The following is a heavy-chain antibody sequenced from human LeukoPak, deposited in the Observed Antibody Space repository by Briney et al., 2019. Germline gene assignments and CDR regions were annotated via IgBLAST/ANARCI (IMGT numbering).Heavy chain of an antibody. J-gene: IGHJ6*03. D-gene: IGHD3-3*01. CDR1: GGTFSSYA. Sequence: GASVKVSCKASGGTFSSYAISWVRQAPGQGLEWMGGIIPIFGTANYAQKFQGRVTITADESTSTAYMELSSLRSEDTAVYYCARGTIFGVDYYYMDVWGKGTTVTVSS. CDR3: ARGTIFGVDYYYMDV. V-gene: IGHV1-69*13. CDR2: IIPIFGTA.